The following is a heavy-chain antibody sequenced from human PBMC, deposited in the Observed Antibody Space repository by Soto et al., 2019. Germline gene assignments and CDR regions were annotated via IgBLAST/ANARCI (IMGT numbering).Heavy chain of an antibody. CDR1: GGSISSYY. J-gene: IGHJ6*02. D-gene: IGHD4-17*01. CDR3: ARDRKQNGDYLPDYYYGMDV. Sequence: SETLSLTCTVSGGSISSYYWSWIRQPAGKGLEWIGRIYASGGTNCNPSLKSRVTMSADTSKNQLSLRLSSVTAADTAVYYCARDRKQNGDYLPDYYYGMDVWGQGTTVTVSS. CDR2: IYASGGT. V-gene: IGHV4-4*07.